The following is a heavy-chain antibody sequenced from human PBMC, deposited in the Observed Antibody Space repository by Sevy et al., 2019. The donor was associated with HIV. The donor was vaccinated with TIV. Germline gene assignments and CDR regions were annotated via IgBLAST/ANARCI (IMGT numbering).Heavy chain of an antibody. V-gene: IGHV4-34*01. CDR1: GGSFSGYY. Sequence: SETLSLTCAVDGGSFSGYYWNWIRQSPGKGLEWIGEINHSGSTHYNPSLKSRVTISVDTSKNQFALRLNSVTAADTAVYYCARAPPVVVVPGAPSWFDPWGQGTLVTVSS. CDR3: ARAPPVVVVPGAPSWFDP. J-gene: IGHJ5*02. D-gene: IGHD2-2*01. CDR2: INHSGST.